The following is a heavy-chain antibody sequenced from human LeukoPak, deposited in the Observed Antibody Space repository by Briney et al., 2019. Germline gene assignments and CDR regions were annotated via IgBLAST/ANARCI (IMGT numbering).Heavy chain of an antibody. D-gene: IGHD6-19*01. Sequence: WGSLRLSCAASGFTFSIYSMNWVRQAPGKGLEWVSSISSSSSYIYYADSVKGRFTISRDNAKNSLYLQMNSLRAEDTAVYYCARDLRALRLSIAVPDYWGQGTLVTVSS. CDR1: GFTFSIYS. CDR3: ARDLRALRLSIAVPDY. V-gene: IGHV3-21*01. CDR2: ISSSSSYI. J-gene: IGHJ4*02.